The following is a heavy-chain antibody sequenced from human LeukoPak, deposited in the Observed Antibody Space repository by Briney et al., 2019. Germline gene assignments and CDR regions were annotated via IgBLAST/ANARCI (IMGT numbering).Heavy chain of an antibody. D-gene: IGHD1-26*01. CDR3: ARDGMVALGGSYYGGNHFDY. Sequence: GGSLRLSCAVSGFTFSSYSMNWVRQAPGKGLEWVSSISSSSSYIYYADSVKGRFTISRDNAKNSLYLQMNSLRAEDTAVYYCARDGMVALGGSYYGGNHFDYWGQGTLVTVSS. CDR1: GFTFSSYS. CDR2: ISSSSSYI. J-gene: IGHJ4*02. V-gene: IGHV3-21*01.